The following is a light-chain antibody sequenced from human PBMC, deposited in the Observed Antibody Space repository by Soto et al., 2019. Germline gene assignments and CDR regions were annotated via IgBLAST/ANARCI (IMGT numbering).Light chain of an antibody. Sequence: QSVLAQPDSVSGSPGQSITISCTGTTSDIGTYNLVSWYQHPPGKAPKLLLYEGSKRPSGISDRFSGSKSGNTASLTISGLQADDEADYYCCSYAGYSTYVFGTGTKVTVL. CDR2: EGS. CDR3: CSYAGYSTYV. CDR1: TSDIGTYNL. J-gene: IGLJ1*01. V-gene: IGLV2-23*01.